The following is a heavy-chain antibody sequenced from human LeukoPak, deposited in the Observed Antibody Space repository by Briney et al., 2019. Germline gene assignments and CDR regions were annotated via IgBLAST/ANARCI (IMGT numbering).Heavy chain of an antibody. CDR3: ARLVSSAPGSRGIDP. D-gene: IGHD3-22*01. CDR2: IYHSGST. CDR1: GYSISSGYY. V-gene: IGHV4-38-2*02. Sequence: SETLSLTCTVSGYSISSGYYWGWIRQPPGKGLEWIGSIYHSGSTYYNPSLKSRVTISVDTSKNQFSLKLSSVTAADTAVYYCARLVSSAPGSRGIDPWGQGTLVTASS. J-gene: IGHJ5*02.